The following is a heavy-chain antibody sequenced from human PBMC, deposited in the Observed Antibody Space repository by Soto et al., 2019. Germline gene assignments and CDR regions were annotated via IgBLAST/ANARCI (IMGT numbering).Heavy chain of an antibody. CDR3: ATITIFGVGTITEYFQH. J-gene: IGHJ1*01. V-gene: IGHV3-30*03. Sequence: PGGSLRLSCAASGLIFSKYGMHWVRQAPGKGLEWVAAISYDGDNEYYADSVKGRFTISRGNSKDTLYLQMNSLRDEDTAVYYCATITIFGVGTITEYFQHRGQGTLVTVSS. CDR2: ISYDGDNE. CDR1: GLIFSKYG. D-gene: IGHD3-3*01.